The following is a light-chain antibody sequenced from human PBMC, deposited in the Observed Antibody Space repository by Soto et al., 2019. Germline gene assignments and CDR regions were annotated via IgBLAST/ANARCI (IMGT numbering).Light chain of an antibody. CDR1: SSDVGDFNY. CDR3: SSFSSSPTRV. CDR2: DVG. J-gene: IGLJ1*01. V-gene: IGLV2-14*01. Sequence: QSALTQPASVSGSPGQSITISCTGTSSDVGDFNYVSWYQQHPGKAPKLMIYDVGNRPSGVSIRFSGSKSGSTASLTISGPQAEAEADYYCSSFSSSPTRVFGTGTKLTVL.